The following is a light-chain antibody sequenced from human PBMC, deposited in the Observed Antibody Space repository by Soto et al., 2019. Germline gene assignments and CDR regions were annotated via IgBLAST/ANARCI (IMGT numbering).Light chain of an antibody. CDR2: DVS. CDR3: SSYTTSSTLNVL. J-gene: IGLJ2*01. Sequence: QSALTQPASVSGSPGQSITISCTGTTSDYVSWYQQHPGKAPKLMIYDVSSRPSGVSNRFSGSKSGNTASLTISGLQAEDEAHYYCSSYTTSSTLNVLFGGGTKLTVL. CDR1: TSDY. V-gene: IGLV2-14*03.